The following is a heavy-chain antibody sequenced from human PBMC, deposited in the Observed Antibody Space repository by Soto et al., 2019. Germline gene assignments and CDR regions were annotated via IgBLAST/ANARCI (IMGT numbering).Heavy chain of an antibody. Sequence: QVQLVQSGAEVKKPGSSVKVSCKASGGTFSSYAISWVRQAPGQGLEWMGGIIPIFGTANYAQKFQGRVTMTADESTSTAYMELSSLRSEDTAVYYCARAPHIAVAGTSYFDYWGQGTLVTVSS. D-gene: IGHD6-19*01. J-gene: IGHJ4*02. CDR3: ARAPHIAVAGTSYFDY. CDR1: GGTFSSYA. V-gene: IGHV1-69*01. CDR2: IIPIFGTA.